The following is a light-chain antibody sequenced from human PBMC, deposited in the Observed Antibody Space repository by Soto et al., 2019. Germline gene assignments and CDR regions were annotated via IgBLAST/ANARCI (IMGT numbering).Light chain of an antibody. Sequence: EIVLTQSPGTLSLSPGERATLSCRASESVSDSYLAWYQQKPGQAPRLLIYASSRATGIPDRFSGSGSGTDFTLSISRLAPEDFAVYYCQHYGTSALFGPGTKVEIK. CDR2: AS. V-gene: IGKV3-20*01. CDR1: ESVSDSY. J-gene: IGKJ3*01. CDR3: QHYGTSAL.